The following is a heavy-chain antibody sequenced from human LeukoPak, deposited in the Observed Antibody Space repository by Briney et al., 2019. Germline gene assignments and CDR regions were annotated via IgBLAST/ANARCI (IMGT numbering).Heavy chain of an antibody. Sequence: SETLSLTCAVSGYSISSDYYWGWIRQPPGKGLEWIGSIYHSGSTYYNPSLKSRVTISVDTSKNQFSLKLSSVTAADTAVYYCARAGGYSGYDQIFDYWGQGTLVTVSP. V-gene: IGHV4-38-2*01. CDR1: GYSISSDYY. CDR2: IYHSGST. D-gene: IGHD5-12*01. CDR3: ARAGGYSGYDQIFDY. J-gene: IGHJ4*02.